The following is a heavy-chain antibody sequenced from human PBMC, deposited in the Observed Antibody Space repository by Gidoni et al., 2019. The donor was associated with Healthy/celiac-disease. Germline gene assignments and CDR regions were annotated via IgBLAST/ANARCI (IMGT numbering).Heavy chain of an antibody. CDR2: INSDGSST. V-gene: IGHV3-74*01. Sequence: GLVWVSRINSDGSSTSYADSVKGRFTISRDNAKNTLYLQMNSLRAEDTAVYYCARGGSGYYYDSSGYLHWGQGTLVTVSS. J-gene: IGHJ4*02. CDR3: ARGGSGYYYDSSGYLH. D-gene: IGHD3-22*01.